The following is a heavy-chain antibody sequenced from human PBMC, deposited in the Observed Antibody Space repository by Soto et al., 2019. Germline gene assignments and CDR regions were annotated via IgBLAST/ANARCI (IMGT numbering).Heavy chain of an antibody. J-gene: IGHJ4*02. D-gene: IGHD3-22*01. Sequence: ASVKVSCKASGYTFTGYYMHWVRQAPGHGLEWMGWINPNSGGTNYAQKFQGRVTMTRDTSISTAYMELSRLRSDDTAVYYCARTSGRYYDSSGYLGYWGQGTLVTVSS. CDR1: GYTFTGYY. CDR3: ARTSGRYYDSSGYLGY. V-gene: IGHV1-2*02. CDR2: INPNSGGT.